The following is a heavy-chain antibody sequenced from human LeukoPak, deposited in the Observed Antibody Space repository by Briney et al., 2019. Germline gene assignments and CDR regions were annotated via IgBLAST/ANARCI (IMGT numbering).Heavy chain of an antibody. J-gene: IGHJ6*03. CDR2: ISGSGGST. Sequence: GGSLRLSCAASGFTFSSYAMSWVRQAPGKGLEWVSAISGSGGSTYYADSVKGRFTISRDNSKNTLYLQMNSLRAEDTAVYYCAKAGGPTDYYYYYYMDVWGKGTTVTVSS. V-gene: IGHV3-23*01. D-gene: IGHD3-10*01. CDR3: AKAGGPTDYYYYYYMDV. CDR1: GFTFSSYA.